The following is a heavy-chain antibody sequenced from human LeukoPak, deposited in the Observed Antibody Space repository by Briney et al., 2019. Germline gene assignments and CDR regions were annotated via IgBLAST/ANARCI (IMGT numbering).Heavy chain of an antibody. V-gene: IGHV4-59*01. CDR3: AREYYDILTGYYRDAFDI. CDR2: IYYSGST. Sequence: SETLSLTCTVSGGSISSYYWSWIRQPPGKGLEWIGYIYYSGSTNYNPSLKSRVTISVDTSKNQFSLKLSSVTAADTAVYYCAREYYDILTGYYRDAFDIWGQGTMVTVSS. D-gene: IGHD3-9*01. J-gene: IGHJ3*02. CDR1: GGSISSYY.